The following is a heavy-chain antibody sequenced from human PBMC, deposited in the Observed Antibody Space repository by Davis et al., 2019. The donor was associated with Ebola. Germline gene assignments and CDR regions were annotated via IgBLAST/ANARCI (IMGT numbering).Heavy chain of an antibody. CDR3: ATSTWGWYYFDY. D-gene: IGHD6-19*01. Sequence: ASVKVSCKASGYTFTGYYMHWVRQAPGQGLEWMGWINPNSGGTNYAQKFQGRVTMTRDTSISTAYMELSRLRSDDTAVYYCATSTWGWYYFDYWGQGTLVTVSS. V-gene: IGHV1-2*02. CDR2: INPNSGGT. J-gene: IGHJ4*02. CDR1: GYTFTGYY.